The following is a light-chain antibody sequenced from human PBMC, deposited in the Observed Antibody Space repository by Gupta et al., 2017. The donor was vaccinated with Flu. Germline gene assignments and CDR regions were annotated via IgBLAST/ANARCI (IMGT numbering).Light chain of an antibody. CDR2: GKN. Sequence: SSELTQDPAVSVALGQTVTITCPGDSLTTYFASWYQQTPGPAPVLVIFGKNYRPPGIPDRFSGSNSGTTASLTITGAQAEDEADYYCTSRDTSGDSWVFGGGTKLTVL. V-gene: IGLV3-19*01. CDR3: TSRDTSGDSWV. CDR1: SLTTYF. J-gene: IGLJ3*02.